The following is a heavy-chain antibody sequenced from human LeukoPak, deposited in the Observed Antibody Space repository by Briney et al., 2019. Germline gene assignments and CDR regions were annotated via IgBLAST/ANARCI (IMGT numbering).Heavy chain of an antibody. V-gene: IGHV5-51*01. CDR3: ARQPQWELRSGYFDY. CDR1: GYSFTSYW. J-gene: IGHJ4*02. D-gene: IGHD1-26*01. CDR2: IYPGDSDT. Sequence: LGESLKISCKGSGYSFTSYWIGWVRQMPGKGLEWMGIIYPGDSDTRYSPSFQGQVTISADKSINTAYLQWSGLKASDTAMYYCARQPQWELRSGYFDYWGQGTLVTVSS.